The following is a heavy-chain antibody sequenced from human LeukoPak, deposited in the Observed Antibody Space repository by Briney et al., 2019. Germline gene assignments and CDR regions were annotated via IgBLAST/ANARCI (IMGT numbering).Heavy chain of an antibody. CDR2: ISSSGSTI. Sequence: GGSLRLSCAASGFTFSSYEMNWVRQALGKGLEWVSYISSSGSTIYYADSVKGRFTFSRDNSKNTLYLRMDSLRAEDTAVYFCAKGRAGRVRGICDYWGQGTLVTVSS. D-gene: IGHD3-10*01. J-gene: IGHJ4*02. CDR1: GFTFSSYE. CDR3: AKGRAGRVRGICDY. V-gene: IGHV3-48*03.